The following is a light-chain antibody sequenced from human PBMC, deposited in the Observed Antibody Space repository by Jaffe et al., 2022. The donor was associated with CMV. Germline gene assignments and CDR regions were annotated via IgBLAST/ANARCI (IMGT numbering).Light chain of an antibody. CDR2: GTS. CDR1: QSVSSN. Sequence: DIVMTQSPATLFVSPEESATLSCRASQSVSSNLAWYQQKPGQAPRLLIYGTSTRATGIPARFSGRGSGTEFSLTISSLQSEDFAVYYCQQYNKRPGTFGQGTTVEIK. J-gene: IGKJ1*01. V-gene: IGKV3-15*01. CDR3: QQYNKRPGT.